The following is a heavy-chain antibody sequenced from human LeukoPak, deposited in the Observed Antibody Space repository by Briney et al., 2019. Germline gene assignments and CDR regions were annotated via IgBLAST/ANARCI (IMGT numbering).Heavy chain of an antibody. Sequence: ASVKVSCKASGYTFSSYDINWVRQAPGQGLEWMGWMNPISGNTVYAQKFQGRVIITRNTSISTTYMELSSLRSEDTAVYYCATLDTYDFWSGYYTGCQHWGQGTLVTVSS. D-gene: IGHD3-3*01. CDR3: ATLDTYDFWSGYYTGCQH. CDR1: GYTFSSYD. V-gene: IGHV1-8*01. J-gene: IGHJ4*02. CDR2: MNPISGNT.